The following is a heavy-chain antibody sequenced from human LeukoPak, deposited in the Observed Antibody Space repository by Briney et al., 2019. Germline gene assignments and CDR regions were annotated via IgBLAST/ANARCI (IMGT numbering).Heavy chain of an antibody. Sequence: GGSLRLSCAASGFTFSSYGMHWVRQAPGKGLEWVAFIRYDGSNKYYADSVKGRFTISRDNSKNTLYLQMNSLRTEDTAVYYCAKDGGSSWYNGVDYWGQGTLVTVSS. CDR2: IRYDGSNK. V-gene: IGHV3-30*02. J-gene: IGHJ4*02. CDR1: GFTFSSYG. CDR3: AKDGGSSWYNGVDY. D-gene: IGHD6-13*01.